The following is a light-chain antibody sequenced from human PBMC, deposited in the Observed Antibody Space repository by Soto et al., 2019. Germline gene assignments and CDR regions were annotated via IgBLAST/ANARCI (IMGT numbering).Light chain of an antibody. V-gene: IGKV1-5*03. CDR1: QSISSS. Sequence: DIQMTQSPSTLSASVGDRITITCRASQSISSSLAWYQQKPGKAPKLLIYMASNLQSGVPSRFGGAGSGTEFTLTISSLQPDEFATYYCQQYNTYSRKFGQGTKVEI. J-gene: IGKJ1*01. CDR3: QQYNTYSRK. CDR2: MAS.